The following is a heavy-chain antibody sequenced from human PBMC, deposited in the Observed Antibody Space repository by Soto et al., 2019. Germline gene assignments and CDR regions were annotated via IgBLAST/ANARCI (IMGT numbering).Heavy chain of an antibody. D-gene: IGHD5-12*01. CDR1: GFTFSSYS. CDR3: ATSIKNIAAAALWRRDNRMGG. CDR2: ISSSSSYI. J-gene: IGHJ6*01. V-gene: IGHV3-21*01. Sequence: GGSLRLSCAASGFTFSSYSMNWVRQAPGKGLEWVSSISSSSSYIYYADSVKGRFTISRDNAKNSLYLQMNSLRAEDTAVYYCATSIKNIAAAALWRRDNRMGGWGKETRVAVAS.